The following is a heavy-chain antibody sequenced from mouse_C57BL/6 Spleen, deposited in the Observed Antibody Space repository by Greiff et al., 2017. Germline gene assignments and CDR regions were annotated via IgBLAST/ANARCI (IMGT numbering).Heavy chain of an antibody. J-gene: IGHJ2*01. CDR3: ARGDGPSDY. Sequence: QVQLQQPGAELVRPGTSVELSCKASGYTFTSYWMHWVKQRPGQGLEWIGVIDPSDSYTNYNQKFKGQATLTVDTSSSTAYMQLSSLTSEDSAVYYCARGDGPSDYWGQGTTLTVAS. CDR1: GYTFTSYW. D-gene: IGHD2-3*01. CDR2: IDPSDSYT. V-gene: IGHV1-59*01.